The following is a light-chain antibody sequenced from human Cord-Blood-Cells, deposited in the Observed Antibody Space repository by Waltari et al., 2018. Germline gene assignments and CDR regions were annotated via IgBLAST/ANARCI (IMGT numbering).Light chain of an antibody. Sequence: AIQMTQSPYSLSASVGDRVTITCRASQGIRNDLGWYQQKPGKAPKLLIYAASSLQSGVPSSFRGSRSGTDFTLTISSLQPEDFATYYCLQDYNYPYTFGQGTKLEIK. J-gene: IGKJ2*01. CDR1: QGIRND. CDR2: AAS. V-gene: IGKV1-6*01. CDR3: LQDYNYPYT.